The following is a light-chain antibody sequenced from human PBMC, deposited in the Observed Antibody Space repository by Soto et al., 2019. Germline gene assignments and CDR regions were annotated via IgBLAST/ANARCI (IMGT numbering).Light chain of an antibody. Sequence: QSALTQPASVSGSPGQSITISCTGTSSDVGTYNFVSWYQQHPGKAPKLMIYDVSNRPSGVSDRFSGSKSGNTASLTISGLQAEDEAEYYCSSYRGSSTYVFGTGTKVTVL. CDR2: DVS. V-gene: IGLV2-14*01. CDR3: SSYRGSSTYV. CDR1: SSDVGTYNF. J-gene: IGLJ1*01.